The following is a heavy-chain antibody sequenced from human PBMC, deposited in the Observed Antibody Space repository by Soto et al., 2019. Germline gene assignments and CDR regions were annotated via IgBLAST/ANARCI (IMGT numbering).Heavy chain of an antibody. D-gene: IGHD3-3*01. Sequence: PSETLSLTCTVSGGSISSYYWSWIRQPPGKGLEWIGYIYYSGSTNYNPSLKSRVTISVDTSKNQFSLKLSSVTAADTAVYYCARGGYDFWSGLHEGVDYWGQGTLVTVSS. CDR2: IYYSGST. V-gene: IGHV4-59*01. CDR1: GGSISSYY. J-gene: IGHJ4*02. CDR3: ARGGYDFWSGLHEGVDY.